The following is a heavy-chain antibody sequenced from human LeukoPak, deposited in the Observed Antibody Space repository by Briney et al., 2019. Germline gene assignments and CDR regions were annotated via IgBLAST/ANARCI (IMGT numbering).Heavy chain of an antibody. V-gene: IGHV4-39*07. J-gene: IGHJ4*02. CDR1: GASISSSSGYY. D-gene: IGHD2-15*01. CDR3: ARRSCRGGSCYSDRGYLDF. CDR2: IFYSGSS. Sequence: SETLSLTCTVSGASISSSSGYYWDWIRQPPGRGLEWIGSIFYSGSSDSTPSLKSRVTISVDTSKNQFSLKLTSVTAADTAVYYCARRSCRGGSCYSDRGYLDFWGQGTPVTVSS.